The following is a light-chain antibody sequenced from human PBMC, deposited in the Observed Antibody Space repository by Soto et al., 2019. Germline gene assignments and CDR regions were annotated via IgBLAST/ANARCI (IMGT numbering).Light chain of an antibody. CDR3: CSYAGSSSRVV. CDR2: EVS. Sequence: QSALTQPASVSGSPGQSITLSCTGTSSDVGSYNLVSWYQQHQGKAPKLMIYEVSKRPPGVSNRFSGSKSGNTASLTISGLPAEDEADYYCCSYAGSSSRVVFGGGTKLTVL. V-gene: IGLV2-23*02. J-gene: IGLJ2*01. CDR1: SSDVGSYNL.